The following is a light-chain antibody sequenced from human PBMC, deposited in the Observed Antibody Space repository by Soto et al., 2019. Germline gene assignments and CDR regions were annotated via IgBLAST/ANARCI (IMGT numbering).Light chain of an antibody. Sequence: DIVMTQSPLSLPVTPGEPASISCRSSQSLLHSNGYNCLHWYLQKPGHSPQLLIYLGSNRASGVPGRFSVSGSGSDFKLKISRVEAEDVGVYYCMQALQTPFTFGQGTRLEIK. J-gene: IGKJ5*01. CDR3: MQALQTPFT. CDR1: QSLLHSNGYNC. CDR2: LGS. V-gene: IGKV2-28*01.